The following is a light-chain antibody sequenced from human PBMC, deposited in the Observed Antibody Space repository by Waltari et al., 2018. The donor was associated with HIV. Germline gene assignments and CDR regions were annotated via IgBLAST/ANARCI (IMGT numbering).Light chain of an antibody. Sequence: QSVLTQPPSASGTPGQRVSIPCSGSSSNIGSNIVTLYQQLPGTAPKLLIYSNNQRPSGVPDRFSGSKSGTSASLAISGLQSEDEADYYCAAWDDSLNAWVFGGGTKLTVL. CDR1: SSNIGSNI. CDR2: SNN. V-gene: IGLV1-44*01. CDR3: AAWDDSLNAWV. J-gene: IGLJ3*02.